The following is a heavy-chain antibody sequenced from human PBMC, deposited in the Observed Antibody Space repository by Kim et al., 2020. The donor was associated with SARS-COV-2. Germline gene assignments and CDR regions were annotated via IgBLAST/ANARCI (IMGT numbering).Heavy chain of an antibody. D-gene: IGHD5-12*01. CDR2: GRT. J-gene: IGHJ5*02. V-gene: IGHV4-39*07. Sequence: GRTDYHPSLMSRVIISVDTSKNQFSLKLNAVTAADTAVDYCVRVDIGWFDQWGQGTLVTVTA. CDR3: VRVDIGWFDQ.